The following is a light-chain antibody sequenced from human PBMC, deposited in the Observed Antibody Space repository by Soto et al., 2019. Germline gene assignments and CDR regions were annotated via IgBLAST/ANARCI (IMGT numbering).Light chain of an antibody. J-gene: IGLJ3*02. CDR2: DVS. V-gene: IGLV2-14*01. Sequence: QSALTQPASVSGSPGQSITISCTATSSDVGDYNYVSWYQQHPGKAPKLMIYDVSHRPSGVSNRFSGSKSGNTASLTISGLQAEDEADYYCNSYTSSTVVFGGGTKVTV. CDR3: NSYTSSTVV. CDR1: SSDVGDYNY.